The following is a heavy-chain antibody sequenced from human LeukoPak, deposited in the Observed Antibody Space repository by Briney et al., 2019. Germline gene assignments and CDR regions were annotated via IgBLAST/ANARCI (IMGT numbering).Heavy chain of an antibody. D-gene: IGHD6-6*01. Sequence: GGSLRLSCAASGFTFSSYGMHWVRQAPGKGLEWVAFIRYDGSNKYYADSVKGRFTISRDNAKNSLYLQMNSLRAEDTAVYYCARAGYSSSSQYFDYWGQGTLVTVSS. CDR2: IRYDGSNK. CDR1: GFTFSSYG. CDR3: ARAGYSSSSQYFDY. J-gene: IGHJ4*02. V-gene: IGHV3-30*02.